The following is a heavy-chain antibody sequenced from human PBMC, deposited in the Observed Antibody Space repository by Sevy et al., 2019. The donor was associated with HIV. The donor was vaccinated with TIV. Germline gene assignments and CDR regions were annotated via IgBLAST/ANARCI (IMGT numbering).Heavy chain of an antibody. CDR1: GFTFSSYA. CDR2: ISYDGSNK. J-gene: IGHJ4*02. D-gene: IGHD3-3*01. V-gene: IGHV3-30*04. CDR3: AKSREPYDFWSAYYFDY. Sequence: GGSLRLSCAASGFTFSSYAMHWVRQAPGKGLEWVAVISYDGSNKYYADSVKGRFTISRDNSKNTLYVQMNSLRAEDTAVYYCAKSREPYDFWSAYYFDYWGQGTLVTVSS.